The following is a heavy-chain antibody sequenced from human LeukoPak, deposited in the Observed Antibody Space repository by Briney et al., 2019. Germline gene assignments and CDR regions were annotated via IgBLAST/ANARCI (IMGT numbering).Heavy chain of an antibody. CDR2: INAGHGNT. J-gene: IGHJ5*02. Sequence: ASVTVSCMASGYTFTSYAMHWLGQAPGQRREWMGWINAGHGNTKYSQKFQGRVTITRDTSARTAYMELSSLRSEDTAVYYCARELGYCSSTSCYGYNWFDPWGQGTLVTVSS. V-gene: IGHV1-3*01. CDR3: ARELGYCSSTSCYGYNWFDP. D-gene: IGHD2-2*01. CDR1: GYTFTSYA.